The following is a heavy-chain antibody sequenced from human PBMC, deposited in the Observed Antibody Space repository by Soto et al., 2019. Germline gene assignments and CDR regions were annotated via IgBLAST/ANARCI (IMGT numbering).Heavy chain of an antibody. D-gene: IGHD1-26*01. CDR1: GFSLTTSGVG. CDR2: IYWDDDK. CDR3: ALRAPPIVGVTLFHS. V-gene: IGHV2-5*02. Sequence: QITLKESGPALVKPTQTLTLTCTFSGFSLTTSGVGVGWIRQPPGKALEWLAMIYWDDDKRYSPSLENRLTITKDTSKTQVVLTMTNMDPVDTATYYCALRAPPIVGVTLFHSWGQGTLVTVSS. J-gene: IGHJ4*02.